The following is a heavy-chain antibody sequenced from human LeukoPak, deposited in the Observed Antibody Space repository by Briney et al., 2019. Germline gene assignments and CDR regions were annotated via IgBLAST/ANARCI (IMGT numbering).Heavy chain of an antibody. D-gene: IGHD5-24*01. CDR2: IYPGDSDT. V-gene: IGHV5-51*01. Sequence: ESLKISCKGSGYSFSTYWIGWVRQMPGKGLEWMGVIYPGDSDTRYSPSLQGQVTISADKSISTAYLQWTSLKASDTAMYYCARQVAQLATIDYWGQGTLVTVSS. J-gene: IGHJ4*02. CDR1: GYSFSTYW. CDR3: ARQVAQLATIDY.